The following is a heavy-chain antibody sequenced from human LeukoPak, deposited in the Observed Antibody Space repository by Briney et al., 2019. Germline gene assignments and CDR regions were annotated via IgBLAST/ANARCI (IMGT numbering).Heavy chain of an antibody. CDR1: GYTFTGYY. Sequence: ASVKVSCKASGYTFTGYYMHWVRQAPGQGLEWMGRIHSNSGGTNYAQKFQGRVTMTRDTSISTVYMELSRLRSDDTAVYYCARDSPYYDSSGYHTYTLDYWGQGTLVTVSS. J-gene: IGHJ4*02. CDR2: IHSNSGGT. CDR3: ARDSPYYDSSGYHTYTLDY. V-gene: IGHV1-2*06. D-gene: IGHD3-22*01.